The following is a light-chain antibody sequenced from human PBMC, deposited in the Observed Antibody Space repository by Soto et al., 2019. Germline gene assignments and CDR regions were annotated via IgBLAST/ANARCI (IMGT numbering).Light chain of an antibody. V-gene: IGLV1-40*01. Sequence: QSVLTQPPSVTGAPGQRVTISCTGSGSNIGAGYDVHWYQQLPGTAPKLLIYANTNRPSGVPDRFSGSKSGTSASLAITGLRAEDEADYYCQSYDSSLSGYVFGTGTKVTVL. CDR2: ANT. CDR1: GSNIGAGYD. CDR3: QSYDSSLSGYV. J-gene: IGLJ1*01.